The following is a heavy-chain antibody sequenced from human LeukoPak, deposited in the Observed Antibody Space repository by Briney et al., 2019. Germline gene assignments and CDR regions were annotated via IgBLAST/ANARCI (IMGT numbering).Heavy chain of an antibody. CDR2: INSDGSST. CDR1: GFTFSGYW. D-gene: IGHD5-24*01. J-gene: IGHJ4*02. CDR3: ARDKHRGGWLLVDY. Sequence: GGSLRLSCAASGFTFSGYWMHWVRQAPGKGLVWVSRINSDGSSTSYADSVKGRFTISRDNAKNTLYLQMNSLRAEDTAVYYCARDKHRGGWLLVDYWGQGTLVTVSS. V-gene: IGHV3-74*01.